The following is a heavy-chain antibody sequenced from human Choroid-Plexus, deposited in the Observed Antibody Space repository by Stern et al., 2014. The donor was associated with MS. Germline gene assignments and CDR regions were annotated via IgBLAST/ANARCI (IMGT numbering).Heavy chain of an antibody. CDR1: GFTFGSCA. V-gene: IGHV3-30*18. D-gene: IGHD2/OR15-2a*01. J-gene: IGHJ5*02. CDR3: AKDRQYLTYFFDH. CDR2: VSYDGSNK. Sequence: VQLVESGGGVVQPGRPLRLSCVASGFTFGSCAMHWVRQAPGKGLEWVAGVSYDGSNKYDADSVKGRCTISRDNSQNTLYMQMSSLRPEDTAVYYCAKDRQYLTYFFDHWGQGSLVTVSS.